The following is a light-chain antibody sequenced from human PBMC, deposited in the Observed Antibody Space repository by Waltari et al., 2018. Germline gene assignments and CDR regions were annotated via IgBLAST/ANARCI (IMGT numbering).Light chain of an antibody. CDR3: QIYGSPPLYT. CDR1: QSVINSY. J-gene: IGKJ2*01. CDR2: AAS. V-gene: IGKV3-20*01. Sequence: EIVLTQSPGTLSLSPGERATLSCRASQSVINSYLAWYRQRPGQAPRLLIYAASNRAPGIPDRFSGSASGTDFTLTISRLEPEDFAVYYCQIYGSPPLYTFGQGTKVEIK.